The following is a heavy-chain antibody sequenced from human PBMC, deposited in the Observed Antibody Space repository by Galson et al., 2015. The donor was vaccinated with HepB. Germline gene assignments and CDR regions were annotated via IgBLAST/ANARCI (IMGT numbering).Heavy chain of an antibody. CDR1: GFTFRSYA. Sequence: SLRLSCAASGFTFRSYAMHWVRQAPGKGLEYVSAISSNGGSTYYADSVKGRFTISRDNSKNTLYLQMSSLRVEDTAVYYCAKDGVMVAANPYHFHYWGQGTLVTVSS. CDR3: AKDGVMVAANPYHFHY. CDR2: ISSNGGST. V-gene: IGHV3-64D*06. J-gene: IGHJ4*02. D-gene: IGHD2-15*01.